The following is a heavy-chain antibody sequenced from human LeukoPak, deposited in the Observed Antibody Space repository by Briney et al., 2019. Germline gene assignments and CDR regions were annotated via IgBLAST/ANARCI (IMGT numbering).Heavy chain of an antibody. CDR3: ATRGTYIS. Sequence: GGSLRLSCAASGFTVSSNYMSWVRQPPGKGPEWVSSFSGNGGATYYADSVKGRFTISRDNSKSTLYQQMNSLRVEDTAVYYCATRGTYISWGPGTLVTVSS. CDR1: GFTVSSNY. CDR2: FSGNGGAT. V-gene: IGHV3-23*01. J-gene: IGHJ5*02. D-gene: IGHD1-26*01.